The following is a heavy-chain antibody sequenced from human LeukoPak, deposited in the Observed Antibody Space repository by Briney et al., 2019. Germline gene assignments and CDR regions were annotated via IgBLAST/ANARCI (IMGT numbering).Heavy chain of an antibody. CDR3: AKERGGDCYPPYGMDV. V-gene: IGHV3-23*01. D-gene: IGHD2-21*02. CDR1: GFIFSSYA. CDR2: MSGTGGST. Sequence: GGSLRLSCAGSGFIFSSYAMTWVRQAPGKGLEWVSTMSGTGGSTYYADSVKGQFTIPRENSKNTLYLQMNSLRPDDTAVYYCAKERGGDCYPPYGMDVWGQGTTVTVSS. J-gene: IGHJ6*02.